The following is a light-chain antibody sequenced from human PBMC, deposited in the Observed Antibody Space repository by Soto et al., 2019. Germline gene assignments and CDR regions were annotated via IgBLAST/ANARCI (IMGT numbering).Light chain of an antibody. V-gene: IGKV1-12*01. CDR1: QGISNW. Sequence: DIPMTQSPSSVSASVGDRVTITCRASQGISNWLAWYQQKPGKAPKLLIYATSSLQSGVPSRFAGSGSWTDFTLTISSLQPEDFATYSCQQTNSFPLTCGPGTKVDIK. CDR2: ATS. J-gene: IGKJ3*01. CDR3: QQTNSFPLT.